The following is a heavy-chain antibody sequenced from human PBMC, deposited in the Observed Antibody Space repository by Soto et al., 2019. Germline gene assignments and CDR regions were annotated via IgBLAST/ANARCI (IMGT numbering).Heavy chain of an antibody. CDR2: IYYSGST. Sequence: QVQLQESGPGLVKPSETLSLTCTVSGGSISSYYWSWIRQPPGKGLEWIGYIYYSGSTNYNPSLKSRVTISVDTSKNQCSLKLSSVTAADTAVYYCARDTIFGEAEGAFDIWGQGTMVTVSS. V-gene: IGHV4-59*01. J-gene: IGHJ3*02. CDR3: ARDTIFGEAEGAFDI. D-gene: IGHD3-3*01. CDR1: GGSISSYY.